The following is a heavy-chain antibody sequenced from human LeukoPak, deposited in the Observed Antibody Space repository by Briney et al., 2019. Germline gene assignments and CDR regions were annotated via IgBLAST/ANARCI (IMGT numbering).Heavy chain of an antibody. CDR2: SVHSDSYT. Sequence: GGAPRISCKGSGCRFTSYWIRWVRRMSGKGGEWRGRSVHSDSYTKYSPAFEGHVTIPADKYINTAYLQWSSLKASDTAMYYCARRYCSSTSGYVVVGHEAFDIWGQGTMVTVSS. V-gene: IGHV5-10-1*01. J-gene: IGHJ3*02. CDR3: ARRYCSSTSGYVVVGHEAFDI. CDR1: GCRFTSYW. D-gene: IGHD2-2*01.